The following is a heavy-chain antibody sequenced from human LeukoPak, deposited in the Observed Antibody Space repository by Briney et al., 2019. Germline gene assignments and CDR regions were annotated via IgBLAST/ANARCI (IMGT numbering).Heavy chain of an antibody. V-gene: IGHV3-23*01. D-gene: IGHD3-10*01. CDR1: GFTFSSYC. Sequence: GGSLRLSCAASGFTFSSYCMSWVRLAPGRGLEWVSGITGSGIDMEDADSVKGRFTVPRDNSKSTLYLQMTSLRAEDTAVYYCVFGVRGIIPNPFDYWGQGTLVTVSS. J-gene: IGHJ4*02. CDR3: VFGVRGIIPNPFDY. CDR2: ITGSGIDM.